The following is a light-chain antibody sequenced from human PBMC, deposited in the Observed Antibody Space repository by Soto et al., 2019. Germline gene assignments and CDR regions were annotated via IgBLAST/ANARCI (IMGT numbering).Light chain of an antibody. CDR3: QQYSSYSYT. CDR1: QTTTSW. CDR2: KAS. J-gene: IGKJ2*01. V-gene: IGKV1-5*03. Sequence: DIQMTQSPSTLSASVGDRVTITCQASQTTTSWLAWYQQKPGKAPKLLIYKASSLESGVPSRFSGSGSGTEFTLTISSLQPDDFASYYCQQYSSYSYTFGQGTKLEIK.